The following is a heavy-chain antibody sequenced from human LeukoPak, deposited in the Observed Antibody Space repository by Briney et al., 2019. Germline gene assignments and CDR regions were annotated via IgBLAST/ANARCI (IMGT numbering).Heavy chain of an antibody. CDR1: GGTFSSYA. Sequence: SVKVSCKASGGTFSSYAISWVRQAPGQGLEWMGGIIPIFGTANYAQKFQGRVTITADDSTSTAYMELSSLRSEDTAVYYCAMSYYDILTGFWGQGTLVTVSS. J-gene: IGHJ4*02. V-gene: IGHV1-69*01. D-gene: IGHD3-9*01. CDR3: AMSYYDILTGF. CDR2: IIPIFGTA.